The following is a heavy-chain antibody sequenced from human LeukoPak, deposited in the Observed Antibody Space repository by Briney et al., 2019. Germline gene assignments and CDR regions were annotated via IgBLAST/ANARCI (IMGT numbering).Heavy chain of an antibody. D-gene: IGHD6-13*01. CDR3: ARHVYSSSTYYFDY. Sequence: SETLSLTCAVYGGSFSGYYWSWIRQPPGKGLEWIGEINHSGSTNYNPSLKSRVTISVDTSKNQFSLKLSSVTAADTAVYYCARHVYSSSTYYFDYWGQGTLVTVSS. CDR1: GGSFSGYY. V-gene: IGHV4-34*01. J-gene: IGHJ4*02. CDR2: INHSGST.